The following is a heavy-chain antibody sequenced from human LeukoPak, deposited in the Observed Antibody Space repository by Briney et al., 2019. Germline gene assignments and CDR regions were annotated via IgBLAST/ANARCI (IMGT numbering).Heavy chain of an antibody. CDR1: GYTFTGYY. J-gene: IGHJ5*02. CDR3: ARRGSRGNWFDP. D-gene: IGHD3-10*01. CDR2: INPNSGGT. V-gene: IGHV1-2*02. Sequence: ASVKVSCKASGYTFTGYYMDWVRQAPGQGLEWMGWINPNSGGTNYAQKFQGRVTMTRDTSISTAYMELSSLRSEDTAVYYCARRGSRGNWFDPWGQGTLVTVSS.